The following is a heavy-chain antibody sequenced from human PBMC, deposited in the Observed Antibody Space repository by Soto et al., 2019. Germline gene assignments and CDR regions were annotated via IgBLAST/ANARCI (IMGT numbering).Heavy chain of an antibody. Sequence: GGSLRLSCAASGFTFSSYGMHWVRQATGKGLEWVAVIWYDGSNKYYADSVKGRFTISRDNSKNTLYLQMNSLRAEDTAVYYCARGEMWTTGLDYWGQGTLVTVSS. D-gene: IGHD4-17*01. J-gene: IGHJ4*02. CDR2: IWYDGSNK. V-gene: IGHV3-33*01. CDR3: ARGEMWTTGLDY. CDR1: GFTFSSYG.